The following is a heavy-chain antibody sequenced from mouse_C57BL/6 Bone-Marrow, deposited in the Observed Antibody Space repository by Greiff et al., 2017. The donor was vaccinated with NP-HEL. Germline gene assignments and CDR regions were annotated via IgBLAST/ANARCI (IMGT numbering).Heavy chain of an antibody. Sequence: VQLQQSGAELARPGASVKLSCKASGYTFTSYGISWVKQRTGQGLEWIGEIYPRSGNTYYNEKFKGKATLTADKSSSTAYMELRSLTSEDSAVYFCAGGSSYGYFDVWGTGTTVTVSS. CDR2: IYPRSGNT. V-gene: IGHV1-81*01. D-gene: IGHD1-1*01. CDR3: AGGSSYGYFDV. J-gene: IGHJ1*03. CDR1: GYTFTSYG.